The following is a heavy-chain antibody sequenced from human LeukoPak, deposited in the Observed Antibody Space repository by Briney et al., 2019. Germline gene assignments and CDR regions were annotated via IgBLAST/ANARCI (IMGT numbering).Heavy chain of an antibody. J-gene: IGHJ3*02. V-gene: IGHV3-23*01. D-gene: IGHD6-13*01. Sequence: GGSLRLSCAASGFTFSSYGMHWVRQAPGKGLEWVSAISGSGGSTYYADSVKGRFTISRDNSRNTLYLQMNSLRAEDTAVYYCAKDSSSWPDAFDIWGQGTMVTVSS. CDR2: ISGSGGST. CDR3: AKDSSSWPDAFDI. CDR1: GFTFSSYG.